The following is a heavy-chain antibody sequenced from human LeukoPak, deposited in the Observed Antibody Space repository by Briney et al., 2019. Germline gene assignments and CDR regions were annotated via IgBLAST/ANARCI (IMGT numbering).Heavy chain of an antibody. V-gene: IGHV3-15*01. CDR3: ARARASYSSSNLEYMDV. D-gene: IGHD6-6*01. CDR2: IKSKTDGGTT. J-gene: IGHJ6*03. CDR1: GFTFSNAW. Sequence: PGGSLGLSCAASGFTFSNAWMSWVRQAPGKGLEWVGRIKSKTDGGTTDYAAPVKGRFTISRDDSKNTLYLQMNSLRAEDTAVYYCARARASYSSSNLEYMDVWGKGTTVTVSS.